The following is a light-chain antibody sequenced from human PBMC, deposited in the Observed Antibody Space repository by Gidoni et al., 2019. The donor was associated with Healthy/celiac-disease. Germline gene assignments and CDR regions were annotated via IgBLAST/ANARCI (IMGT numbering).Light chain of an antibody. CDR3: QQRSNWPWT. Sequence: EIVLTQSPATLSLSPGERATLSCRASQSVSSYLAWYQQKPGQAPRLLIYDASNRATGIPARFSGSGSGTDFTLTISSLEPEDFAVYYCQQRSNWPWTFGQXTKVETK. V-gene: IGKV3-11*01. J-gene: IGKJ1*01. CDR2: DAS. CDR1: QSVSSY.